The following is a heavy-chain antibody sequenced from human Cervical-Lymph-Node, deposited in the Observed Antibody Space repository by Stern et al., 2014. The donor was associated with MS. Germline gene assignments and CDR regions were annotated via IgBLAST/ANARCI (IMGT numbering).Heavy chain of an antibody. CDR1: GGSISGYY. CDR2: IYDSGRT. D-gene: IGHD3-10*01. Sequence: VQLQESGPGLVKPSETLSLTCTVSGGSISGYYWSWIRQTPGKGLEWIGYIYDSGRTNYNPSLRSRVTISVDTMKSQLSLKLSSVTAADTAVYYCARGYGQLWSLYFDDWGQGTLVTVSS. V-gene: IGHV4-59*01. CDR3: ARGYGQLWSLYFDD. J-gene: IGHJ4*02.